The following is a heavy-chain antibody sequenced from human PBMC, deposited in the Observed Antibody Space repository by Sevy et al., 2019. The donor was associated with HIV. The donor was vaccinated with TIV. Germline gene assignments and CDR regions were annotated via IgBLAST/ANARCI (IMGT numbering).Heavy chain of an antibody. Sequence: SETLSLTCTVSGGSITSDHWNWIRQPPGKALGWIGYVYYTGGTNYNPSLKTRVTISVDRTTNQFSLKLTSVTAADTAGDDCARRNDFDIWGQGTMVTVSS. CDR1: GGSITSDH. J-gene: IGHJ3*02. CDR3: ARRNDFDI. CDR2: VYYTGGT. V-gene: IGHV4-59*08.